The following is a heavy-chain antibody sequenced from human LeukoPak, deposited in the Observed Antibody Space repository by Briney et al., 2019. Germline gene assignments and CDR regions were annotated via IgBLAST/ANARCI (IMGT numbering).Heavy chain of an antibody. CDR3: ARRWVTNDY. J-gene: IGHJ4*02. V-gene: IGHV4-39*07. CDR1: GGSISSSSYY. D-gene: IGHD2-21*02. Sequence: SETLSLTCTVSGGSISSSSYYWGWIRQPPGKGLEWIGSIYYSGSTFYNPSLNSRVTISLDTSKNQLSLNLTSVTAADTAVYFCARRWVTNDYWGQGTLVTVSS. CDR2: IYYSGST.